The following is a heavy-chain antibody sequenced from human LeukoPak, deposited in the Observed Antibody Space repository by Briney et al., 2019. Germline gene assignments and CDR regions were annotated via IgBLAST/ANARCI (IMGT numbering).Heavy chain of an antibody. CDR3: ARQYSGYDY. Sequence: GGSLRLPCAASGFTLSSYTMNWVRQAPGKGLEWVSSISYGRSYIYYADSVRGRFTISRDNAKNSLYLQMNSLSPEDTALYYCARQYSGYDYWGQGTLVTVSS. CDR2: ISYGRSYI. CDR1: GFTLSSYT. V-gene: IGHV3-21*01. D-gene: IGHD5-12*01. J-gene: IGHJ4*02.